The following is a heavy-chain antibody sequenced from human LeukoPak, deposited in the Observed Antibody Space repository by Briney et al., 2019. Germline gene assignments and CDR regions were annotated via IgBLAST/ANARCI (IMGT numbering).Heavy chain of an antibody. CDR1: GYSFTSYW. Sequence: GESLKISCKGSGYSFTSYWISWVRQMPGKGLEWMGRIGPSDSYTNYSPSFQGHVTISADKSISTAYLQWSSLKASDTAMYYCARHEQWPPWFDPWGQGTLVTVSS. CDR3: ARHEQWPPWFDP. CDR2: IGPSDSYT. V-gene: IGHV5-10-1*01. J-gene: IGHJ5*02. D-gene: IGHD6-19*01.